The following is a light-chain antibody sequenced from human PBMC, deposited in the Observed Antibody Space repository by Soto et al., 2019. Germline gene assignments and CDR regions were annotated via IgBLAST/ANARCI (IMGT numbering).Light chain of an antibody. CDR3: HQYNNWPPMYT. V-gene: IGKV3-15*01. CDR1: QSVSSN. J-gene: IGKJ2*01. CDR2: GAS. Sequence: EIVMTQSPATLSVSPWERATLSCRASQSVSSNLAWYQQKPGQAPRLLIYGASTRATDIPARFSCSGSGTEFTLTISSLQSEDFAFYYCHQYNNWPPMYTFGQGTKLEIK.